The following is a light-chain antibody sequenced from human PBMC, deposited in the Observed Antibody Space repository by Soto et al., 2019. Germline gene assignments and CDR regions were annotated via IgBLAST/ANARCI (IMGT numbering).Light chain of an antibody. CDR1: SGDFGDHKL. Sequence: QSALTQPPSVSGSPGQSVTISCTGSSGDFGDHKLVSWYQQPPGTAPKLLISDVSNRPSGVPDRFSGSKSGNTASLTIFGLLAEDEASYYCSLFTTGGTWVFGGGTKLTVL. CDR2: DVS. J-gene: IGLJ3*02. CDR3: SLFTTGGTWV. V-gene: IGLV2-18*01.